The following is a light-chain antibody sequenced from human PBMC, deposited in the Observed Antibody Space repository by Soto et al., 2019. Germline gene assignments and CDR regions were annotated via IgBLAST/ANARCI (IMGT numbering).Light chain of an antibody. CDR2: DAS. V-gene: IGKV3-11*01. CDR1: QSVSSY. Sequence: EIVLTQSPVTLSLSPGERATLSCRASQSVSSYLAWYQQKPGQAPRLLIYDASNRATGIPARFSGSGSGTDFTLTISSLEPEAFAVYYCQQRSNWPPMYTFGQGTKLEIK. J-gene: IGKJ2*01. CDR3: QQRSNWPPMYT.